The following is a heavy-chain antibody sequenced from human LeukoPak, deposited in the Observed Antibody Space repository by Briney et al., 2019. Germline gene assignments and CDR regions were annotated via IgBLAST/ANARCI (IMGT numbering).Heavy chain of an antibody. D-gene: IGHD6-25*01. CDR2: IIPIFGTA. CDR3: ARDGSGEQRLDYGMDV. J-gene: IGHJ6*02. CDR1: GGTFSSYA. Sequence: SVKVSCKASGGTFSSYAIGWVRQAPGQGLEWMGGIIPIFGTANYAQKFQGRVTTTADESTSTAYMELSSLRSEDTAVYYCARDGSGEQRLDYGMDVWGQGTTVTVSS. V-gene: IGHV1-69*13.